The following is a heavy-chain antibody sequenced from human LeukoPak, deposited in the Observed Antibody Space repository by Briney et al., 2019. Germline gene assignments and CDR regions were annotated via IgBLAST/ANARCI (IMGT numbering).Heavy chain of an antibody. CDR3: ARGYSSGWYVGLVGVGIVDPEFDY. V-gene: IGHV3-21*01. D-gene: IGHD6-19*01. CDR1: GFTFSSYS. J-gene: IGHJ4*02. Sequence: GGSLRLSCAASGFTFSSYSMNWVRLAPGKGLECVSSITISSSYIYYADSVKGRFTISRDNAKNSLYLQMNSLRVEDTAVYYCARGYSSGWYVGLVGVGIVDPEFDYWGQGTLVTVSS. CDR2: ITISSSYI.